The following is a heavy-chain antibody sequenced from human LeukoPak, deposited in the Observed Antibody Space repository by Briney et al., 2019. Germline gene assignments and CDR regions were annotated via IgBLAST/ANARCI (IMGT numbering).Heavy chain of an antibody. CDR3: ARDKYYYGSGSHTVFDP. Sequence: GSLRLSCAASGFMFSNFAMSWIRQPPGKGLEWIGEINHSGSTNYNPSLKSRVTISVDTSKNQFSLKLSSVTAADTAVYYCARDKYYYGSGSHTVFDPWGQGTLVTVSS. CDR1: GFMFSNFA. V-gene: IGHV4-34*01. CDR2: INHSGST. D-gene: IGHD3-10*01. J-gene: IGHJ5*02.